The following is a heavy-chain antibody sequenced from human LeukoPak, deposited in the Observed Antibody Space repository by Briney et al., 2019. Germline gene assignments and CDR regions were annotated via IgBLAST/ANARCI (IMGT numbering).Heavy chain of an antibody. D-gene: IGHD4-11*01. J-gene: IGHJ4*02. V-gene: IGHV1-69*02. CDR3: APHIPDDYSNYHFDY. CDR1: GGTFSSYT. CDR2: IIPILGIA. Sequence: ASVKVSCKASGGTFSSYTISWVRQAPGQGLEWMGRIIPILGIANYAQKFQGRVTITADKSTSTAYMELSSLRSEDTAVYYCAPHIPDDYSNYHFDYWGQRTLVTVSS.